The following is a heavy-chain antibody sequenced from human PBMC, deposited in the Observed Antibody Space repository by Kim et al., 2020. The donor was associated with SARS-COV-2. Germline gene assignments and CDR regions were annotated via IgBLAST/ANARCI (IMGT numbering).Heavy chain of an antibody. Sequence: GGSLRLSCAASGFTFSSYGMHWVRQAPGKGLEWVAVISYDGSNKYYADSVKGRFTISRDNSKNTLYLQMNSLRAEDTAVYYCASPVGAEYYFEYWGQGTLVTVSS. D-gene: IGHD1-26*01. CDR1: GFTFSSYG. CDR2: ISYDGSNK. CDR3: ASPVGAEYYFEY. V-gene: IGHV3-33*05. J-gene: IGHJ4*02.